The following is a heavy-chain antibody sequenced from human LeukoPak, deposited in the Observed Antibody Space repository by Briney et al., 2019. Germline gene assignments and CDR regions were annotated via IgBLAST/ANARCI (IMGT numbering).Heavy chain of an antibody. J-gene: IGHJ6*02. CDR2: IKQDGSEK. D-gene: IGHD2-2*01. CDR1: GFTFSSYW. CDR3: ARDEYQLHFERYYYGMDV. V-gene: IGHV3-7*01. Sequence: GGSLRLSRAASGFTFSSYWMSWVCQAPGKGREWVANIKQDGSEKYYVDSVKGRFTISRDNAKNSLYLQMNSLRAEDTAVYYCARDEYQLHFERYYYGMDVWGQGTTVTVSS.